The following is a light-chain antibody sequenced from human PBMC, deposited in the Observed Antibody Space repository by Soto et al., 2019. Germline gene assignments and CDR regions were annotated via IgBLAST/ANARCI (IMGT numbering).Light chain of an antibody. CDR3: SSDTSSSALVYV. Sequence: QSALTQPASVSGSPGQSITISCTGTSGDVGGYNYVSWYQQHPGKAPKLMIYEVSNRPSGVSNRFSGSKSGNTASLTISGLQAEDEADYYCSSDTSSSALVYVFGTGTKLTVL. CDR1: SGDVGGYNY. J-gene: IGLJ1*01. CDR2: EVS. V-gene: IGLV2-14*01.